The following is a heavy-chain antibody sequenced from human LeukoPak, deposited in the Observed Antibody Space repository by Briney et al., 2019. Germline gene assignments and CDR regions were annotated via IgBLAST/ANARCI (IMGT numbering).Heavy chain of an antibody. CDR3: ARAVGGGESY. V-gene: IGHV3-7*04. J-gene: IGHJ4*02. D-gene: IGHD3-10*01. CDR1: GFKFSDHY. Sequence: GGSLRLSCAASGFKFSDHYIDWVRQAPGKGLEWVANIKPDGSQKYYVDSVKGRFTISRENAKNSLYLQMGSLRAEDTAIYYCARAVGGGESYWGQGTLVTVSS. CDR2: IKPDGSQK.